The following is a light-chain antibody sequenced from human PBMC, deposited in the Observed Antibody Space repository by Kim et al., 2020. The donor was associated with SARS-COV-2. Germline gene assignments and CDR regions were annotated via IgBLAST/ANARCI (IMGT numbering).Light chain of an antibody. CDR1: QSISSL. CDR2: DAS. J-gene: IGKJ2*01. V-gene: IGKV1-5*01. Sequence: SAAVGDRVAITCRASQSISSLFAWYQQKPGKAPKLLVYDASSLEKGVPTRFRGSRSGTEFTLTIGGLKPGECVTIYGQRYNRYPMAYGQG. CDR3: QRYNRYPMA.